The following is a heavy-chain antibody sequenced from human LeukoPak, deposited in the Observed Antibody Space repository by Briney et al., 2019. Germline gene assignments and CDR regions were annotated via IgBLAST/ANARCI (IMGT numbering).Heavy chain of an antibody. J-gene: IGHJ6*02. CDR1: GFTFSYYG. CDR2: INSDGSST. V-gene: IGHV3-74*01. Sequence: QPGGSLRLSCAASGFTFSYYGMDWVRQAPGKGLVWVSRINSDGSSTSYADSVKGRFTISRDNAKNTLYLQMNSLRAEDTAVYYCARDPRDYYYYGMDVWGQGTTVTVSS. CDR3: ARDPRDYYYYGMDV.